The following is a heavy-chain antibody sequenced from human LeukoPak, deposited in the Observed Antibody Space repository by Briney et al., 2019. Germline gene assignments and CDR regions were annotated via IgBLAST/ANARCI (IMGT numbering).Heavy chain of an antibody. V-gene: IGHV3-48*03. CDR1: GFTFSSYE. CDR3: ARVQRGIAVALDY. CDR2: ISTTGSSI. Sequence: QSGGSLRLSCAASGFTFSSYEMNWVRQAPGKGLEWVSYISTTGSSIYYADSVKGRFTISRDNVKNLLYLQMNSLRAEDTAVYYCARVQRGIAVALDYWGQGTLATVSS. J-gene: IGHJ4*02. D-gene: IGHD6-19*01.